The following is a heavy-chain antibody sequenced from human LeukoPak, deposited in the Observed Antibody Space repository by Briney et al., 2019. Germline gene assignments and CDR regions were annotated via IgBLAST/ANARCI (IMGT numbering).Heavy chain of an antibody. J-gene: IGHJ3*02. D-gene: IGHD2-2*01. CDR1: GGSISSYY. CDR3: AREREYCSRTSCYLSAFDI. Sequence: PSETLSLTCTVSGGSISSYYWSWIRLPPGKGLEWIGYIYYSGSTNYNPSLKSRVTISVDTSKNQFSLKLSSVTAADTAVYYCAREREYCSRTSCYLSAFDIWGQGTMVTVSS. V-gene: IGHV4-59*01. CDR2: IYYSGST.